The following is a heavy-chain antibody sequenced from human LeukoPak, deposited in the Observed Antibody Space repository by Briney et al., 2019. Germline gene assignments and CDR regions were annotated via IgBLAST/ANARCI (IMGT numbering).Heavy chain of an antibody. J-gene: IGHJ4*02. Sequence: GGSLRLSCAASGFTVSSNYMSWVRQAPGKGLEWVSVIYAGGTTYYADSVKGRFTISRDISKNTLYLQMNNLRAEDTAVYYCARGVGYDDYPFDYWGQGTLVTVSA. V-gene: IGHV3-66*01. CDR1: GFTVSSNY. D-gene: IGHD4-17*01. CDR3: ARGVGYDDYPFDY. CDR2: IYAGGTT.